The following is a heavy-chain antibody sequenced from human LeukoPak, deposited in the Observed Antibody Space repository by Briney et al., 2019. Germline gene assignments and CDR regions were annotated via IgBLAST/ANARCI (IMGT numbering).Heavy chain of an antibody. CDR1: GGSFSGYY. D-gene: IGHD5-12*01. J-gene: IGHJ6*03. CDR2: INHSGST. V-gene: IGHV4-34*01. Sequence: SETLSLTCAVYGGSFSGYYSSWIRHPPGKGREWIGEINHSGSTYYNPSLKSRVTISSDTSKNQFSLKLSSVTAADTAVYYCARHRDSGYDYYYYYMDVWGKGTTVTVSS. CDR3: ARHRDSGYDYYYYYMDV.